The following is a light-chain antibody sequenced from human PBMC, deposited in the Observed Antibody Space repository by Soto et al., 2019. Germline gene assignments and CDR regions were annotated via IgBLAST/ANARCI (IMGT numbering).Light chain of an antibody. CDR3: LQYHSYRMYT. CDR2: AAS. J-gene: IGKJ2*01. V-gene: IGKV1-8*01. Sequence: AIRMTQSPSSFSASTGDRVTITCRASQGISSYLAWYQQKPGKAPKLLIYAASTLQSGVPSRFSGSGSGTDLTLTISCLQSDDFATYCGLQYHSYRMYTFGQGTKLEIK. CDR1: QGISSY.